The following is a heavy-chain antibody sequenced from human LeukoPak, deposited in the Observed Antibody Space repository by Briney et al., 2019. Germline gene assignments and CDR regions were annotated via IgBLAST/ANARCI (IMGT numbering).Heavy chain of an antibody. D-gene: IGHD3-22*01. CDR2: IKQDGSEK. Sequence: QPGGSLRLSCAASGFTFTSYWMSWVRQAPGKGLEWVANIKQDGSEKYYVDSVKGRFTISRDHTKNSLYLQMNSLRAEDTAVYYCARDQYYYDSSGYYYYFDYWGQGTLVTVSS. J-gene: IGHJ4*02. CDR3: ARDQYYYDSSGYYYYFDY. CDR1: GFTFTSYW. V-gene: IGHV3-7*04.